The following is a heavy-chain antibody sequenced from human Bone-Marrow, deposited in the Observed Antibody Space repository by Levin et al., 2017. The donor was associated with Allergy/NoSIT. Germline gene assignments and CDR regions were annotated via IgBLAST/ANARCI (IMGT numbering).Heavy chain of an antibody. D-gene: IGHD2-15*01. CDR3: AHSGWLDGNGYTVRFEY. V-gene: IGHV2-5*02. Sequence: SGPTLVKPTQTLTLTCTFSELALSASGVAAGWIRQPPGKALEWLALIYWDDDKRYSPSLKRRLTITTDTSKNQVFLTMTNMEPVDTAKDYCAHSGWLDGNGYTVRFEYWGQGTLVTVSA. CDR2: IYWDDDK. J-gene: IGHJ4*02. CDR1: ELALSASGVA.